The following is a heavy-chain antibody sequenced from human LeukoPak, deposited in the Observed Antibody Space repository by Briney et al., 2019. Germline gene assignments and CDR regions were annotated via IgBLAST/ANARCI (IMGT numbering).Heavy chain of an antibody. CDR1: GFAFSTYA. Sequence: GGSLRLSXAASGFAFSTYAMNWVRQAPGKGLEWVSGISISGGNTFYADSVKGWFTISRDDSKNTLYLAINSLRAEDTAVYYCSAYFDYWGQGILVTVSS. V-gene: IGHV3-23*01. CDR2: ISISGGNT. CDR3: SAYFDY. J-gene: IGHJ4*02.